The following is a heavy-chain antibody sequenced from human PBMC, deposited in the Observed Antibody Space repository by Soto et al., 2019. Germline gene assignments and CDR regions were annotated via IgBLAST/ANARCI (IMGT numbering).Heavy chain of an antibody. D-gene: IGHD2-15*01. Sequence: GGSLRLSCAASGFTFSSYGMHWVRQAPGKGLKWVAVIWDDGSNDYYADSVKGRFTISRDNSKNTLFLQMNSLRAEDTAVYYCARGWGYCRGGSCYSWYFDHWGLGTLVTVSS. CDR3: ARGWGYCRGGSCYSWYFDH. CDR1: GFTFSSYG. V-gene: IGHV3-33*01. J-gene: IGHJ4*02. CDR2: IWDDGSND.